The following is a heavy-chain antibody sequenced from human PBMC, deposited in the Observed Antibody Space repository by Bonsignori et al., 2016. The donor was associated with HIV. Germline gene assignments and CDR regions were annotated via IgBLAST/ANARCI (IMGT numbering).Heavy chain of an antibody. CDR3: AKDKWAASSGWYTD. D-gene: IGHD6-19*01. V-gene: IGHV3-23*01. CDR2: ISGSGGST. J-gene: IGHJ4*02. Sequence: PGKGLEWVSAISGSGGSTYYADSVKGRFTISGDNSKNTLYLQMNSLTAEDTAVYYCAKDKWAASSGWYTDWGQGTLVTVSS.